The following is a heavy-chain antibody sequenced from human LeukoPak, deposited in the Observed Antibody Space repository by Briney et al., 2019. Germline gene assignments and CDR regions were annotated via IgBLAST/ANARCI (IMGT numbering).Heavy chain of an antibody. CDR1: GGSISSYY. CDR3: ARDGYRVTGYYYYMDV. V-gene: IGHV4-4*07. Sequence: SETLSLTCTVSGGSISSYYWSWIRQPAGKGLEWIGRIYSSGTTNYSPSLEGRVTISGDTSKNQFSLKLSSVTAADTAVYYCARDGYRVTGYYYYMDVWGKGTTVTVSS. J-gene: IGHJ6*03. CDR2: IYSSGTT. D-gene: IGHD5-12*01.